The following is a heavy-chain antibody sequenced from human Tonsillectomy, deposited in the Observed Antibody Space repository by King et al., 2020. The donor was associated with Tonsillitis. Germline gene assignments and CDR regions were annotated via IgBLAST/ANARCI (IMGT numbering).Heavy chain of an antibody. CDR1: GFTLRNYG. V-gene: IGHV3-23*04. CDR2: ISGSGT. D-gene: IGHD6-25*01. Sequence: VQLVESGGGLEQPGGSLRLSCAGSGFTLRNYGMSWVRQAPGKGLEWVSTISGSGTYYPDSVKGRFTVSRDDSRNTLYLQMNSLRADDTAVYYCAKDSGTHTDFDYWGQGTLVTVSS. CDR3: AKDSGTHTDFDY. J-gene: IGHJ4*02.